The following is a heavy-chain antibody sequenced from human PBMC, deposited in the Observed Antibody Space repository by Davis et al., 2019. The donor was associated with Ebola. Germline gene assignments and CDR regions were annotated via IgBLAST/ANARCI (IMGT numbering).Heavy chain of an antibody. CDR1: GFTFSTYS. J-gene: IGHJ6*02. Sequence: GESLKISCVASGFTFSTYSMSWVRQAPGKGLEWVSSISSDSDYIYYADSAKGRFTISSDNAKNSLYLQMNSLRAEDTAVYYCARDRPLDFFFGDYYGMDVWGQGTTVTVSS. V-gene: IGHV3-21*01. CDR3: ARDRPLDFFFGDYYGMDV. CDR2: ISSDSDYI. D-gene: IGHD3-16*01.